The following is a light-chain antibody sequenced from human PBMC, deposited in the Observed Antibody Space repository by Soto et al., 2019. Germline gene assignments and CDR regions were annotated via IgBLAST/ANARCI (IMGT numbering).Light chain of an antibody. V-gene: IGLV1-40*01. Sequence: QSVLTQPPSVSGATGQRVTISCTWSSSNIGAGYDVHWYQQLPGTAPKLLIYGNSNRPSGVPDRFSGSKSGTSASLAITGLQAEDEADYYCQSYDSSLSRSVFGTGTKLTVL. CDR3: QSYDSSLSRSV. CDR2: GNS. CDR1: SSNIGAGYD. J-gene: IGLJ1*01.